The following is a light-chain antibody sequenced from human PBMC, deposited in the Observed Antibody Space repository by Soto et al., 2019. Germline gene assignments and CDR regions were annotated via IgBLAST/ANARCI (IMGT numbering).Light chain of an antibody. V-gene: IGLV2-23*01. CDR2: GGT. CDR1: SSDVGSYNL. Sequence: QSVLTQPASVSGSPGQSITISCTGTSSDVGSYNLVSWYQQHPGEAPKLMIYGGTKRPSGVSNCFSGSKSGNTASLTISGLQAEDEADYYCCSYAGITTYYVFGTGTKVTVL. J-gene: IGLJ1*01. CDR3: CSYAGITTYYV.